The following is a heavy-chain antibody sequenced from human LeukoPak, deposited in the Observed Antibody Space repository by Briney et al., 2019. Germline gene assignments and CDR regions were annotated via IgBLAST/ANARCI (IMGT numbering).Heavy chain of an antibody. Sequence: PGRSLRLSCAASGFTFSSYGMHWVRQAPGKGLEWVAVISYDGSNKYYADSVKGRFTISRDNSKNTLYLQMNSLRAEDTAVYYCARVHYGSGSYPYFDYWGQGTLVTVSS. V-gene: IGHV3-30*03. CDR1: GFTFSSYG. D-gene: IGHD3-10*01. J-gene: IGHJ4*02. CDR2: ISYDGSNK. CDR3: ARVHYGSGSYPYFDY.